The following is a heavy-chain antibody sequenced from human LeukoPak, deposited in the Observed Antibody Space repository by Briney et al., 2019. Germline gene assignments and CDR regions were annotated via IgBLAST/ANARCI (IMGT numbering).Heavy chain of an antibody. J-gene: IGHJ5*02. CDR2: INSDGSYT. Sequence: PGGSLRLSCAASGFTFSSYWMHWVRQAPGKGLVWVSRINSDGSYTTCADSVKGRFTISRDNAKNTLYLQMNILRAEDTAVYYCARGHGWFDPWGQGTLVTVSS. V-gene: IGHV3-74*01. CDR1: GFTFSSYW. CDR3: ARGHGWFDP.